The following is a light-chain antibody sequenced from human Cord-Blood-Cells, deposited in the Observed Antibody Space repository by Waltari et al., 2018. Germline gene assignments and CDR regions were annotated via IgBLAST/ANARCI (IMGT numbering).Light chain of an antibody. J-gene: IGKJ2*03. Sequence: DIQMIQSPSSLSASLGDRITITCRASQSISSYLNWYQQKPGKAPKLLIYAASSLQSGVPSRFSGSGSGTDFTLTISSLQPEDFATYYCQQSYSTPYSFGQGTKLEIK. CDR3: QQSYSTPYS. CDR1: QSISSY. CDR2: AAS. V-gene: IGKV1-39*01.